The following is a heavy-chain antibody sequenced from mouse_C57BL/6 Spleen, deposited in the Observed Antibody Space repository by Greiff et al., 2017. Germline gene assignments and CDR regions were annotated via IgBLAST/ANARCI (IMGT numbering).Heavy chain of an antibody. CDR3: ARSEDCDVAD. J-gene: IGHJ3*01. V-gene: IGHV1-80*01. CDR2: IYPGDGDT. Sequence: QVQLKQSGAELVKPGASVKISCKASGYDFSSYWMHWVKQRPGKGLEWIGQIYPGDGDTNYNGKFKGKDTLTADKSSSTAYMQLRSLTSEDAAVYFYARSEDCDVADWGQGTLVTVSA. CDR1: GYDFSSYW.